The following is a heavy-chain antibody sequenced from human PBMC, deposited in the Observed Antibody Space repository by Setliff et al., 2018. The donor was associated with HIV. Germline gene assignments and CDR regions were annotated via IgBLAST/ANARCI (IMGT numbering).Heavy chain of an antibody. CDR2: VSHTGST. CDR3: ATTECRGADCPQMYDY. V-gene: IGHV4-34*01. D-gene: IGHD2-21*02. CDR1: GGSLSGYY. Sequence: SETLSLTCAVYGGSLSGYYWRWIRQPPGKGLEWIGDVSHTGSTNHNPSLKSRVTISVEASKRQWSLKLNSVTAADTAVYFCATTECRGADCPQMYDYWGQGILVTVSS. J-gene: IGHJ4*02.